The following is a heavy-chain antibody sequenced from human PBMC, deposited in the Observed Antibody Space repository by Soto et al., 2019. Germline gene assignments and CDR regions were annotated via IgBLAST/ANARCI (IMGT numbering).Heavy chain of an antibody. CDR3: ARTAYSSSWYYFDY. V-gene: IGHV3-53*01. J-gene: IGHJ4*02. D-gene: IGHD6-13*01. CDR1: GFTVSSNY. Sequence: GGSLRLSCAAFGFTVSSNYMSWVRQAPGKGLEWVSVIYSGGSTYYADSVKGRFTISRDNSKNTLYLQMNSLRAEDTAVYYCARTAYSSSWYYFDYWGQGTLVTVSS. CDR2: IYSGGST.